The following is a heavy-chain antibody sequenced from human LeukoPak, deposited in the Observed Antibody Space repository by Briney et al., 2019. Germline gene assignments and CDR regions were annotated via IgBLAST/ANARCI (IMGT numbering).Heavy chain of an antibody. CDR2: INHSGST. V-gene: IGHV4-34*01. CDR1: GGSFSGYY. Sequence: PSETLSLTCAVYGGSFSGYYWSWLRQPPGKGLEWTGEINHSGSTNYNPSLKSRVTISVDTSKNQFSLKLSSVTAADTAVYYCARVPRIAVAGRPFDYWGQGTLVTVSS. CDR3: ARVPRIAVAGRPFDY. J-gene: IGHJ4*02. D-gene: IGHD6-19*01.